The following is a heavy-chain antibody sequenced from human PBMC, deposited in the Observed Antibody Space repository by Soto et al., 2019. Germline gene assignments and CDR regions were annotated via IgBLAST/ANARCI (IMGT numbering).Heavy chain of an antibody. CDR3: ARHGALGGSYTYGMDV. V-gene: IGHV4-30-2*03. CDR2: MYHSGST. D-gene: IGHD1-26*01. Sequence: TLSLTCAVSGGSISSGGYSWSWIRQPPGKGLEWIGYMYHSGSTYYNPSLKSRVTISVDTSKNQFSLKLSSVTAADTAVYYCARHGALGGSYTYGMDVWGQGTTVTVSS. J-gene: IGHJ6*02. CDR1: GGSISSGGYS.